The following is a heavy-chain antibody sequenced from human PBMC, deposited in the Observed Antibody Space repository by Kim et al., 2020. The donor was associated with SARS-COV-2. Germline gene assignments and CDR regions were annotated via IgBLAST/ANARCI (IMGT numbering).Heavy chain of an antibody. CDR2: ISAYNGNT. J-gene: IGHJ5*02. D-gene: IGHD2-8*01. V-gene: IGHV1-18*01. CDR1: GYTFSSYG. Sequence: ASVKVSCKASGYTFSSYGISWVRQAPGQGLEWMGWISAYNGNTKYAQKLQGRVTMTTDTSTSTAYMELRSLRSDDTAVYYCARSCNGVFRGGWFDPWGQGTLVSLST. CDR3: ARSCNGVFRGGWFDP.